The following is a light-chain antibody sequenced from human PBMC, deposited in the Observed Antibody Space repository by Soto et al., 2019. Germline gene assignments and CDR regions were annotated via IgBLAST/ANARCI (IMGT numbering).Light chain of an antibody. CDR2: GAS. V-gene: IGKV1-39*01. CDR3: QQSFCTPPT. Sequence: DTQMAQSPFSLSAFVGDRVTITCRASRSIRNFLNWYQQKPGKAPNLLIYGASTVQRGVPSRFSGGGSGTDVTLTISSVQPDDSAPYYCQQSFCTPPTFGPGTKV. J-gene: IGKJ3*01. CDR1: RSIRNF.